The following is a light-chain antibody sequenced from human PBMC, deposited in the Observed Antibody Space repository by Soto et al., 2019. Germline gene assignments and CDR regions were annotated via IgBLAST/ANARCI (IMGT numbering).Light chain of an antibody. CDR1: SSDVGGYNY. Sequence: QSALTQPASVSGSPGQSITISCTGTSSDVGGYNYLSWYQQHPGKAPRVMIYEVSNRPSGVSNRFSGYKSGNTASLTISGLQAEDEADYFCSSYTTSGTPVFGGGTKLTVL. V-gene: IGLV2-14*01. J-gene: IGLJ3*02. CDR3: SSYTTSGTPV. CDR2: EVS.